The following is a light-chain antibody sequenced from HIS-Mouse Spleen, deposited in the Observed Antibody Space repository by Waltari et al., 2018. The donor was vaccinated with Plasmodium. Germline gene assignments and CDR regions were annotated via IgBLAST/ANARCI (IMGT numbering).Light chain of an antibody. CDR3: SSYTSSSTPLCV. V-gene: IGLV2-14*01. CDR1: SSDVGGYNY. CDR2: GVS. Sequence: QSALTQPASVSGSPGQSITISCTGTSSDVGGYNYVSWYQQPPGKAPKLMIYGVSNRPSGVSNRFSGSKSGNTASLAISGLQAEDEADYYCSSYTSSSTPLCVFGTGTKVTVL. J-gene: IGLJ1*01.